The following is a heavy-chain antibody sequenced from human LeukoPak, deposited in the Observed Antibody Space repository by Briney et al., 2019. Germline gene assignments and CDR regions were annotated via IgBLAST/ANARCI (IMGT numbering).Heavy chain of an antibody. CDR1: GGSFSGYY. V-gene: IGHV4-34*01. D-gene: IGHD6-13*01. Sequence: SETLSLTCAVYGGSFSGYYWSWIRQPPGKGLEWIGEINHSGSTNYNPSLKSRVTISVDTSKNQFSLKLSSVTAADTAVYYCAGKRLIAAAGTGGFDYWGQGTLVTVSS. CDR3: AGKRLIAAAGTGGFDY. CDR2: INHSGST. J-gene: IGHJ4*02.